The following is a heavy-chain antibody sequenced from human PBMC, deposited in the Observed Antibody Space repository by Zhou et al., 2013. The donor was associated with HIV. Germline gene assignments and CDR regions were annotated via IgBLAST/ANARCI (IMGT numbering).Heavy chain of an antibody. D-gene: IGHD3-22*01. Sequence: QVQLVQSGAEVKKPGASVKVSCKASGYTFSGYYMHWLRQAPGQGLEWMGGITPFFGTPNYAQKFQDRVAISAAESTRTVYMEMSSLRSEDTAVYYCARCYYDNSGCDYWGQGTLVTVSS. CDR2: ITPFFGTP. V-gene: IGHV1-69*01. CDR1: GYTFSGYY. CDR3: ARCYYDNSGCDY. J-gene: IGHJ4*02.